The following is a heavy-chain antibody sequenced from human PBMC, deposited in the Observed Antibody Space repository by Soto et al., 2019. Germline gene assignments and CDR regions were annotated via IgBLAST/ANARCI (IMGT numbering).Heavy chain of an antibody. CDR3: ARTYYSGSGSYYISDY. Sequence: GESLKISCKGSGYSFTSYWITWVRQMPGKGLEWVGRIDPRDSYSSYSPSFQGHVTMSADKSISTAYLQWSSLMASDTAMYYCARTYYSGSGSYYISDYWGRGTLVTVSS. D-gene: IGHD3-10*01. CDR1: GYSFTSYW. CDR2: IDPRDSYS. J-gene: IGHJ4*02. V-gene: IGHV5-10-1*01.